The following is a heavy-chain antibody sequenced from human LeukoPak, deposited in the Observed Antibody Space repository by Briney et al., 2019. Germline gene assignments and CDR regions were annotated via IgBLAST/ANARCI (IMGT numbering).Heavy chain of an antibody. Sequence: SETLSLTCVVYGVSFSGYYWSWIRQPPAKGLDWIGEINHSGSTNYNPSLKSRVTISVDTSKNQFSLKLRSVTAADTAVYYCARTRWLQSLFDYWGQGTLVTVSS. CDR1: GVSFSGYY. D-gene: IGHD5-24*01. CDR3: ARTRWLQSLFDY. CDR2: INHSGST. J-gene: IGHJ4*02. V-gene: IGHV4-34*01.